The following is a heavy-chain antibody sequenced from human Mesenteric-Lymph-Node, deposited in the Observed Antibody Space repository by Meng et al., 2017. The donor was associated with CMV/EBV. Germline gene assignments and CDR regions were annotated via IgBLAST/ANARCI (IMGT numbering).Heavy chain of an antibody. CDR1: GYSFDTYG. Sequence: ASVKVSCKASGYSFDTYGISWVRLAPGQGPEWMGWISGYNGNTNYAQKFQGRVTLTREISTRTAYMELRSLRSDDTAVYYCAIVASGVQGGGFDYWGQGTLVTVSS. V-gene: IGHV1-18*01. CDR3: AIVASGVQGGGFDY. J-gene: IGHJ4*02. CDR2: ISGYNGNT. D-gene: IGHD3-16*01.